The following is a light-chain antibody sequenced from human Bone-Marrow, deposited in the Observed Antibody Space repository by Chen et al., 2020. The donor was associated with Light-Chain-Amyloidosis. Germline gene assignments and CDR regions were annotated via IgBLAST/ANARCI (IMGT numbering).Light chain of an antibody. CDR3: QSADSSGTYEVI. J-gene: IGLJ2*01. V-gene: IGLV3-25*03. CDR1: DMPTKY. CDR2: RDT. Sequence: SYELTQPPSVSMSPGQTARITCSGDDMPTKYAYWYQQKPGQAPVLVIQRDTERPSGIFERLSGASSGTTATLTISGVQAEDEADYHCQSADSSGTYEVIFGGGTTLTVL.